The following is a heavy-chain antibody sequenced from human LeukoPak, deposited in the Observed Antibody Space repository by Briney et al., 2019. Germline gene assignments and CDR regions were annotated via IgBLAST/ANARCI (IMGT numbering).Heavy chain of an antibody. CDR1: GFTFDDYT. CDR2: ISWDGGTT. J-gene: IGHJ4*02. D-gene: IGHD3-10*01. CDR3: ARQGPRGGFYRGFDY. Sequence: GESLRLSCAASGFTFDDYTMHWVRQAPGKGLEWVSLISWDGGTTFYADSVKGRFTISRDNSKNSLYLQMNSLRTEDTALYYCARQGPRGGFYRGFDYWGQGTLVTVSS. V-gene: IGHV3-43*01.